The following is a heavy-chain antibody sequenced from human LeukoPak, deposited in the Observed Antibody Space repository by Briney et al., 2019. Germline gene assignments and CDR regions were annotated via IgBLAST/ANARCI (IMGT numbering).Heavy chain of an antibody. CDR2: IIPILGIA. D-gene: IGHD3-3*01. CDR3: AREDLVTIFGVAPFDY. V-gene: IGHV1-69*04. Sequence: SVKVSCTASGGTFSSYAISWVRQAPGQGLEWMGRIIPILGIANYAQKFQGRVTITADKSTSTAYMELSSLRSEDTAVYYCAREDLVTIFGVAPFDYWGQGTLVTVPS. J-gene: IGHJ4*02. CDR1: GGTFSSYA.